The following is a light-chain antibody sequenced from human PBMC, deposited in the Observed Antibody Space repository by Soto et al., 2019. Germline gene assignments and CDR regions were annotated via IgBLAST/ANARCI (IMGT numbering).Light chain of an antibody. V-gene: IGKV3D-15*01. CDR2: GPS. Sequence: DTLMTQSPANPSLSPGPTATLSCKARQRIRNNLASYQQKLGQAPRLLLYGPSTRATGIPARFTGSGSGTDFALPIRSMKPADFATDYCQQSYSTITFCQGTRLEIK. CDR1: QRIRNN. J-gene: IGKJ5*01. CDR3: QQSYSTIT.